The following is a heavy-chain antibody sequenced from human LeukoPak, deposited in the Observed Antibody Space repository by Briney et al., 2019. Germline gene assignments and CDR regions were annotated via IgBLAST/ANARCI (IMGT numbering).Heavy chain of an antibody. Sequence: AETLSLPCTVSGGSMSSYYWTCIREPPGKGLEGVCYISSSATTKYNPPLKSRVTISLDTSKNQFSLELSSVTAADPAVYYCARAPYSSTWYLAYCDFWGEGTLVTVSS. J-gene: IGHJ4*02. V-gene: IGHV4-59*13. CDR1: GGSMSSYY. CDR3: ARAPYSSTWYLAYCDF. CDR2: ISSSATT. D-gene: IGHD6-13*01.